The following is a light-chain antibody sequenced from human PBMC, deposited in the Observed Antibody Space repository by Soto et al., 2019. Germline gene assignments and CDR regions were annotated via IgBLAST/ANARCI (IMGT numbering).Light chain of an antibody. J-gene: IGKJ5*01. CDR1: QSVSSY. CDR2: GAS. V-gene: IGKV3-20*01. Sequence: EIVLTQSPATLSLSPGERATLSCRASQSVSSYLAWYQQKPGQAPRLLIYGASSRATGIPDRFSGSGSGTEFTLTISRLEPEDFEVYYCQQYGSSPGTFGQGTRLEI. CDR3: QQYGSSPGT.